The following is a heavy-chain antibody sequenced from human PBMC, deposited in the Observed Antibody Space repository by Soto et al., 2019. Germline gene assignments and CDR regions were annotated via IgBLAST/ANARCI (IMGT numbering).Heavy chain of an antibody. CDR3: AGQTFTIAAASYGRSNWFDP. V-gene: IGHV4-39*01. CDR1: GGSITSSSHF. Sequence: LSLTCSASGGSITSSSHFWGWVRRPPGKGLEWIGTIYFTGNTYYTPSLKSRLTMSIDTSKNEFSLRLNSVTAADTAVYYCAGQTFTIAAASYGRSNWFDPWGPGTLVTVSS. D-gene: IGHD6-25*01. J-gene: IGHJ5*02. CDR2: IYFTGNT.